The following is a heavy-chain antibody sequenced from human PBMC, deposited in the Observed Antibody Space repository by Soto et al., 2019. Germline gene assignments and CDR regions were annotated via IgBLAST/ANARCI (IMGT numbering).Heavy chain of an antibody. Sequence: EVQLVESGGGLVKPGGSLRLSCAASGFTFSSYSMNWVRQAPGKGLEWVSSISSSSSYIYYADSVKGRFTIPRDNAKNSLYLQMNSLRAEDTAVYYCARTLFGEFYFDYWGQGTLVTVSS. V-gene: IGHV3-21*01. D-gene: IGHD3-10*01. CDR1: GFTFSSYS. CDR3: ARTLFGEFYFDY. CDR2: ISSSSSYI. J-gene: IGHJ4*02.